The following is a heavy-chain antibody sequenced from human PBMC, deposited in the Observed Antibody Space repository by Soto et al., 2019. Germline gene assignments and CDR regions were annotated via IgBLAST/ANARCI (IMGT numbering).Heavy chain of an antibody. CDR3: ARAWYMDY. Sequence: EVQLVESGGGLVQPGESLRLSCAASGFTFSNHWINWIRQTPGRGLEWLAVIKQDGSEKYYVDSVKGRFTVSRDNAMNSAYLQMNSLRVDDTAVYYCARAWYMDYWGQGTLVTVSS. V-gene: IGHV3-7*04. CDR1: GFTFSNHW. CDR2: IKQDGSEK. D-gene: IGHD1-20*01. J-gene: IGHJ4*02.